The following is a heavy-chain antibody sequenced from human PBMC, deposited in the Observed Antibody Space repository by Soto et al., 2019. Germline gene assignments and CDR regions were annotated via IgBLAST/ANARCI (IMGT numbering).Heavy chain of an antibody. Sequence: GGSLRLSCAASGFTFSSYAMSWVRQAPGKGLEWVSGISGSGGSTYYADSVKGRFTISRDNSKNTLYLQMNSLRAEDTALYYCAKGSRGFGAQGVFDYWGQGTLVTVSS. CDR2: ISGSGGST. V-gene: IGHV3-23*01. CDR1: GFTFSSYA. J-gene: IGHJ4*02. D-gene: IGHD3-10*01. CDR3: AKGSRGFGAQGVFDY.